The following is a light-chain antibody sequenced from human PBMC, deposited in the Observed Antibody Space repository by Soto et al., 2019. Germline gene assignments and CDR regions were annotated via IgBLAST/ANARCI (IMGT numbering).Light chain of an antibody. CDR3: SSYAGSNNHV. V-gene: IGLV2-8*01. J-gene: IGLJ1*01. Sequence: QSVLTQPPSASGSPGQSVTISCTGTSSDVGGYNYVSWYQQHPGKAPKLMIYEVSKRPSGVPDRFSGSKSGNTASLTVSGLQADDEADYYCSSYAGSNNHVSGTRTKLTVL. CDR1: SSDVGGYNY. CDR2: EVS.